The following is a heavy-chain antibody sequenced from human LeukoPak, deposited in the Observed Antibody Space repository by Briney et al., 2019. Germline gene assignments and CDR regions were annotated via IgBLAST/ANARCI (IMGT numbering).Heavy chain of an antibody. Sequence: ASVKVSCTASGYTFTSYDINWVRQATGQGLEWMGWMNPNSGNTGYAQKFQGRVTMTRNTSISTAYMELSSLRSEDTAVYYCARATNRRDGYNLVYWGQGTLVTVSS. J-gene: IGHJ4*02. D-gene: IGHD5-24*01. V-gene: IGHV1-8*01. CDR1: GYTFTSYD. CDR3: ARATNRRDGYNLVY. CDR2: MNPNSGNT.